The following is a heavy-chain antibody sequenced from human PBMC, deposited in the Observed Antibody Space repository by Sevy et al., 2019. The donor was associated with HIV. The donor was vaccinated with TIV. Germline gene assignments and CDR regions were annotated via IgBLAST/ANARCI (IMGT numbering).Heavy chain of an antibody. CDR3: ARQHDYGARNASDI. CDR2: IYHSGST. V-gene: IGHV4-30-2*01. CDR1: GGSISSGGYS. D-gene: IGHD4-17*01. Sequence: SETLSLTCAVSGGSISSGGYSWSWIRQPPGKGLEWIGYIYHSGSTYYNPSLKSRVTISVDRSKNKFSLKLSSVTAAATAVYYCARQHDYGARNASDIWGQGTMVTVSS. J-gene: IGHJ3*02.